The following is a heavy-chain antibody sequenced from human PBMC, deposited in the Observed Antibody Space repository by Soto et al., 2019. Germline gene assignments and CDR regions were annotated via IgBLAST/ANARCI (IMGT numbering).Heavy chain of an antibody. Sequence: GGSLRLSCAASGFTFSSYSMNWVRQAPGKGLEWVSSISSSSSYIYYADSGKGRFTISRDNAKNSLYLQMNSLRAEDTAVYYCAREGPYSTSCYCDYYYMDVWGKGTTVTVSS. CDR1: GFTFSSYS. CDR3: AREGPYSTSCYCDYYYMDV. J-gene: IGHJ6*03. D-gene: IGHD2-2*01. V-gene: IGHV3-21*01. CDR2: ISSSSSYI.